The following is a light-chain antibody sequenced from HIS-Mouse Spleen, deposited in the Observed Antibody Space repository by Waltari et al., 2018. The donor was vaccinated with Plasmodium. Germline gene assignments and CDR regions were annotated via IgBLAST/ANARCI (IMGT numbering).Light chain of an antibody. CDR1: DLPKKY. Sequence: SYELTQPPSVSVSPGQTARITCSGDDLPKKYPYWYQQKSGQAPVLVIYEDSKRPSGIPERFSGSSSGTMATLTISGAQVEDEADYYCYSTDSSGNHRVFGGGTKLTVL. V-gene: IGLV3-10*01. CDR3: YSTDSSGNHRV. CDR2: EDS. J-gene: IGLJ3*02.